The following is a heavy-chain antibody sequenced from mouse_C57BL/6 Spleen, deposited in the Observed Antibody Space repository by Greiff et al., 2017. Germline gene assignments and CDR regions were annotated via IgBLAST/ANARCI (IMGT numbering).Heavy chain of an antibody. Sequence: VQLQQPGAELVMPGASVKLSCKASGYTFTSYWMHWVKQRPGQGLEWIGEIDPSDSYTNYNQKFKGKSTLTVDKSSSTAYMQLSSLTSEDSAVYYCARRKVGGAWFAYWGQGTLVTVSA. D-gene: IGHD1-1*02. CDR3: ARRKVGGAWFAY. J-gene: IGHJ3*01. CDR1: GYTFTSYW. CDR2: IDPSDSYT. V-gene: IGHV1-69*01.